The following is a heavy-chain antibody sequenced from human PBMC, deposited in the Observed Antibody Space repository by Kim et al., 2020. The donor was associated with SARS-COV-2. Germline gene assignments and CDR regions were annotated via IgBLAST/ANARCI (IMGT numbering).Heavy chain of an antibody. J-gene: IGHJ4*02. CDR1: GASITTYY. Sequence: SETLSLTCTVSGASITTYYWNWIRRPAGKGLEWIGRIYGGTTNYNPSLMSRVTMSVDTSKNQFSLNLSSMTAAATAVYYCARGSSWATAGHFDSWGQRALVTVSS. V-gene: IGHV4-4*07. CDR3: ARGSSWATAGHFDS. CDR2: IYGGTT. D-gene: IGHD6-13*01.